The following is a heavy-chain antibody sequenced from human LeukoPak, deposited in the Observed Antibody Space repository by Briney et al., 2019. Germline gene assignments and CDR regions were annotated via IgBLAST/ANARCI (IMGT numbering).Heavy chain of an antibody. CDR2: LNADGSVK. J-gene: IGHJ4*02. CDR1: EFIFSTNW. V-gene: IGHV3-7*01. CDR3: ANVPRSTVSY. Sequence: PGGSLRLSCAAPEFIFSTNWMHWVRQTPGKGLEWVAELNADGSVKYYVDSVKGRFTISRDNAKSLLFLQMYNLITEDTGVYFCANVPRSTVSYWGRGTLVTVSS. D-gene: IGHD2-2*01.